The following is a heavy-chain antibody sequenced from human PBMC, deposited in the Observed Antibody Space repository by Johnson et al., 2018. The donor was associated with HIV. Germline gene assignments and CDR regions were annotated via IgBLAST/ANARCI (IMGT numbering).Heavy chain of an antibody. D-gene: IGHD4-17*01. J-gene: IGHJ3*02. CDR2: IYSGGST. CDR3: ARDVTKDAFDI. Sequence: VQLVESGGGLVQPGGSLRLSCAASGFTVSSNYMSWVRQAPGKGLEWVSVIYSGGSTYYADSVKGRFTISRDNSKNTLYLQMNSLRAEDTAVYYCARDVTKDAFDIWGQWTMVTVSS. CDR1: GFTVSSNY. V-gene: IGHV3-66*01.